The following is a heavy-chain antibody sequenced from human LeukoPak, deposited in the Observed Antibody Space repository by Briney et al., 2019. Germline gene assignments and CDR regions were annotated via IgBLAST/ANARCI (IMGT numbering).Heavy chain of an antibody. D-gene: IGHD3-10*01. CDR3: ARIEEGYGSGRRENYYYYYMDV. J-gene: IGHJ6*03. V-gene: IGHV4-59*01. Sequence: SETLSLTCTVSGGSISSYYWSWIRQPPGKGLEWIGYIYYSGSTNYNPSLKSRVIISVDTSKNQFSLKLSSVTAADTAVYYCARIEEGYGSGRRENYYYYYMDVWGKGTTVTISS. CDR2: IYYSGST. CDR1: GGSISSYY.